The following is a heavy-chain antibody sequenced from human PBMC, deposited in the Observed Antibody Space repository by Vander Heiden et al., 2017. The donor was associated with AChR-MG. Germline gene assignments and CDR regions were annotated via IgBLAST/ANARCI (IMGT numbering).Heavy chain of an antibody. J-gene: IGHJ4*02. CDR3: ARVFEDSTLGYFDY. D-gene: IGHD3-16*02. Sequence: EVQLLESGGGLVQPGGSLRLSCAASGFPFSSYAMFWVRQAPGKGLEWVSVIDGSGDSTYYANSVRGRSTISRDNSKNTLYLQMNSLRVEDTAVYYCARVFEDSTLGYFDYWGQGTQVTVAS. CDR2: IDGSGDST. CDR1: GFPFSSYA. V-gene: IGHV3-23*05.